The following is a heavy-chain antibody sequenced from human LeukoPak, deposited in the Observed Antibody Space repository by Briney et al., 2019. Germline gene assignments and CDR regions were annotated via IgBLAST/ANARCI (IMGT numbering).Heavy chain of an antibody. V-gene: IGHV3-33*06. CDR2: IWYDGSNK. Sequence: GGSLRLSCAASGFTFSRYAMHWVRQAPGKGLEGVAIIWYDGSNKNYVDSVKGRFTISRDNSKNTLYLQMNSLRAEDTAVYCCAKSGSYGALHWGQGTLVTVSS. D-gene: IGHD1-26*01. CDR3: AKSGSYGALH. J-gene: IGHJ4*02. CDR1: GFTFSRYA.